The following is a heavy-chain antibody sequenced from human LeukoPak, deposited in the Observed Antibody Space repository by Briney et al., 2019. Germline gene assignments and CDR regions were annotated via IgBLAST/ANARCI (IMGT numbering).Heavy chain of an antibody. V-gene: IGHV3-7*01. J-gene: IGHJ4*02. CDR1: RFTFGTFW. CDR2: INHDGTEK. Sequence: GGSLRLSCAASRFTFGTFWMSWVRQAPGKGREWVANINHDGTEKHYVDSVKGRFTISRDNGKKSLYLQMNSLRVEDTAVYFCASGNYFNSWGQGTLVAVSS. CDR3: ASGNYFNS. D-gene: IGHD2-15*01.